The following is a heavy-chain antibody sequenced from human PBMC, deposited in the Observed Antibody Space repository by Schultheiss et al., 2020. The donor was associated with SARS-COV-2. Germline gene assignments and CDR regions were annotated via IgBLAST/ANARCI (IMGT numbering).Heavy chain of an antibody. V-gene: IGHV1-69*01. Sequence: KISCKASGGTFSSYAISWVRQAPGQGLEWMGGIIPIFGTANYAQKFQGRVTITADESTSTAYMELSSLRSEDTAVYYCARDISGSLAFDIWGQGTMVTVSS. CDR3: ARDISGSLAFDI. CDR1: GGTFSSYA. J-gene: IGHJ3*02. D-gene: IGHD1-26*01. CDR2: IIPIFGTA.